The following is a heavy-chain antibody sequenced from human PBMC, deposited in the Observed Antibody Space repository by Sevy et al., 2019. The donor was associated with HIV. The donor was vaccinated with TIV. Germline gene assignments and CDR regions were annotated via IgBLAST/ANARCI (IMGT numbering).Heavy chain of an antibody. J-gene: IGHJ4*02. CDR1: GFTFSNYA. CDR2: FSFGCGKI. V-gene: IGHV3-23*01. CDR3: AGEGCSKPHDY. D-gene: IGHD2-2*01. Sequence: GGSLRLSCAASGFTFSNYAMSWVRQAPGKGLEWVSTFSFGCGKINYADSRKGRFTISRDNSKNTLYLQMNSLRAEDTALYYCAGEGCSKPHDYWGQGTLVTVSS.